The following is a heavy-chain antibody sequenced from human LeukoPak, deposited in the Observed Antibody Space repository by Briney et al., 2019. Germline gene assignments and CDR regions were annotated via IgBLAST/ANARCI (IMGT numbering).Heavy chain of an antibody. D-gene: IGHD6-19*01. Sequence: SVKVSCKASGGTFSSYAISWVRQAPGQGLEWMGGIIPIFGTANYAQKFQGRVTITADESTSTAYMELSSLRSEDTAVYYCARDLSGSGWEYYFDYWGQGTLVTVSS. CDR1: GGTFSSYA. V-gene: IGHV1-69*13. CDR2: IIPIFGTA. J-gene: IGHJ4*02. CDR3: ARDLSGSGWEYYFDY.